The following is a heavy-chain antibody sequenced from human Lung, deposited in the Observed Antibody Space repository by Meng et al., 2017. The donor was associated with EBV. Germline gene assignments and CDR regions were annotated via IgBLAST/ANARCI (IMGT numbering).Heavy chain of an antibody. CDR2: IYYSGST. D-gene: IGHD5-18*01. J-gene: IGHJ4*02. CDR3: ARAVDTGYFDY. CDR1: GCSINSGGHY. V-gene: IGHV4-31*01. Sequence: QLQELGPRMVKPSQTLSLTCTVSGCSINSGGHYWRSIRQHPGKSLEWIGYIYYSGSTYDNPSLKSLDSISLDTSNNQFSLKLSSVTAADTAVYYCARAVDTGYFDYWGQGTLVTVSS.